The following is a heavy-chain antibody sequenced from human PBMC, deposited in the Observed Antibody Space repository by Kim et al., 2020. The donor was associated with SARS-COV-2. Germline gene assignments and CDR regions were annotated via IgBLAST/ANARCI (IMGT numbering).Heavy chain of an antibody. J-gene: IGHJ4*02. CDR2: INTNTGNP. V-gene: IGHV7-4-1*02. D-gene: IGHD3-16*02. Sequence: ASVKVSCKASGYTFTSYAMNWVRQAPGQGLEWMGWINTNTGNPTYAQGFTGRFVFSLDTSVSTAYLQISSLKAEDTAVYYCARADYVWGSYRYNPGADYWGQGTLVTVSS. CDR1: GYTFTSYA. CDR3: ARADYVWGSYRYNPGADY.